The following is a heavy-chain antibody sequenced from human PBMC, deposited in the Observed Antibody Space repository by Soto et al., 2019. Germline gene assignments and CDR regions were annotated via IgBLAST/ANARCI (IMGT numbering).Heavy chain of an antibody. CDR3: AREGGMGYCSGGSCY. V-gene: IGHV3-7*01. Sequence: EVQLVESGGGLVQPGGSLRLSCAASGFTFSSYWMSWVRQAPGKGLEWVANIKQDGSEKYYVDSVKGRFTISRDNAENSLYLQMNSLRAEDTAVYYCAREGGMGYCSGGSCYWGQGTLVTVSS. CDR2: IKQDGSEK. J-gene: IGHJ4*02. D-gene: IGHD2-15*01. CDR1: GFTFSSYW.